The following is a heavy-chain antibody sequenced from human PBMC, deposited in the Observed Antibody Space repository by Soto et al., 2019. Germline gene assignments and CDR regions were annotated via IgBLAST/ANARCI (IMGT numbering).Heavy chain of an antibody. D-gene: IGHD4-17*01. CDR2: IIPIFGTA. V-gene: IGHV1-69*13. CDR1: GGTFSSYA. Sequence: SVKVSCKASGGTFSSYAISWVRQAPGQGLEWMGGIIPIFGTANYAQKFQGRVTITADESTSTAYMELSSLRSEDTAVYYCATYGGIRHYYGMDVWGQGXTVTVYS. CDR3: ATYGGIRHYYGMDV. J-gene: IGHJ6*02.